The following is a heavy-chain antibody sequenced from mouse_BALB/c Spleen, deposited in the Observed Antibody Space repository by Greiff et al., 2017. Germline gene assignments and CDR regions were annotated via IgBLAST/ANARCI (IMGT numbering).Heavy chain of an antibody. J-gene: IGHJ1*01. V-gene: IGHV5-17*02. CDR1: GFTFSSFG. CDR2: ISSGSSTI. D-gene: IGHD1-1*01. Sequence: EVQLVESGGGLVQPGGSRKLSCAASGFTFSSFGMHWVRQAPEKGLEWVAYISSGSSTIYYADTVKGRFTISRDNPKNTLFLQMTSLRSEDTAMYYCARWGYYYGSGGYFDVWGAGTTVTVSS. CDR3: ARWGYYYGSGGYFDV.